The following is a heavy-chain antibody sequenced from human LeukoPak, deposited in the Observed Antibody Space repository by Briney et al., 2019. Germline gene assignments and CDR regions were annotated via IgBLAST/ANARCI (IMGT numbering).Heavy chain of an antibody. CDR2: INPNSGGT. V-gene: IGHV1-2*02. D-gene: IGHD6-13*01. J-gene: IGHJ6*03. CDR1: GYTFTGYY. Sequence: ASVTVSCKASGYTFTGYYMHWVRQAPGQGLEWMGWINPNSGGTNYAQKFQGRVTMTRDTSISTAYMELSRLRSDDTAVYYCARESGSSWPYYYYYMDVWGKGTTVTVSS. CDR3: ARESGSSWPYYYYYMDV.